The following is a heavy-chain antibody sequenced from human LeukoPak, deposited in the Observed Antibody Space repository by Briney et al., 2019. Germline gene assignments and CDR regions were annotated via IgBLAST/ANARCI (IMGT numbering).Heavy chain of an antibody. Sequence: SVKVSCKASGGTFSSYAISWVRQAPGQGLEWMGGIIPIFGTANYAQKFQGRVTITADESTSTAYMELSSLRSEDTAVYYCARYPSGIAAAGSYAFDIWGQGTMVTVSS. CDR3: ARYPSGIAAAGSYAFDI. D-gene: IGHD6-13*01. J-gene: IGHJ3*02. CDR2: IIPIFGTA. CDR1: GGTFSSYA. V-gene: IGHV1-69*13.